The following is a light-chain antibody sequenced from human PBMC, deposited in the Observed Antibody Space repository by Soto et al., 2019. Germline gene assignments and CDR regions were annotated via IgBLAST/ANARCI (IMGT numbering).Light chain of an antibody. CDR3: QQYGSSPGT. CDR2: GAS. V-gene: IGKV3-20*01. J-gene: IGKJ5*01. CDR1: HSVSSSY. Sequence: ETVMTQSPATLSVSPGERATLSCRASHSVSSSYLAWYQQKPGQAPRLLIYGASSRATGIPDRFSGSGSGTDFTLTISRLEPEDFAVYYCQQYGSSPGTFGQGTRLEI.